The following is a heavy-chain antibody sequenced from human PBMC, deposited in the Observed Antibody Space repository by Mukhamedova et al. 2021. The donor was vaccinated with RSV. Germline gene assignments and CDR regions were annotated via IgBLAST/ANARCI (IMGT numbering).Heavy chain of an antibody. J-gene: IGHJ4*02. D-gene: IGHD2-2*01. CDR2: IKQDGSEK. Sequence: APGRGLEWVANIKQDGSEKYYVDSVKGRFTISRDNAINSLFLQMNSLSAEDTAVYYCARSRYCSSTSCYQDYWGQGTLVHVPS. V-gene: IGHV3-7*01. CDR3: ARSRYCSSTSCYQDY.